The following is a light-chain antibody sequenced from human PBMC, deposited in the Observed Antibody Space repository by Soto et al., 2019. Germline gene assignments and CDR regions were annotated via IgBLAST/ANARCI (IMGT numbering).Light chain of an antibody. V-gene: IGKV3-20*01. CDR2: DIF. Sequence: DIVLTQSPATLSLSAGDSATLSCRASQSVGSDLAWYQQKPGKAPRLVIYDIFNRATGIPERFSGSGSGTDFTLNISRLDPEDFAVYYCQQYGSSPRRVTCGQGTRREIK. CDR1: QSVGSD. J-gene: IGKJ5*01. CDR3: QQYGSSPRRVT.